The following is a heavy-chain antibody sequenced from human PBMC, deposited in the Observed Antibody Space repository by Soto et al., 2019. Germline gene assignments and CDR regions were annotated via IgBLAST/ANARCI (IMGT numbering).Heavy chain of an antibody. CDR3: ARGEVRGPFDI. Sequence: SETLSLTCTVSGGSMNSHDYYWSWIRQPPGKGLEWIGYIHNSGSTHYNPSLKSRLTISSDMSKNQFSLRLNSVTAADTALYFCARGEVRGPFDIWGQGTKVTVSS. CDR2: IHNSGST. D-gene: IGHD3-10*01. J-gene: IGHJ3*02. CDR1: GGSMNSHDYY. V-gene: IGHV4-30-4*01.